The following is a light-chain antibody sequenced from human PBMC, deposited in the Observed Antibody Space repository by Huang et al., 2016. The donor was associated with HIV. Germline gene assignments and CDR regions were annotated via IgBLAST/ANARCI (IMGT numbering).Light chain of an antibody. CDR3: QRRSNWPS. V-gene: IGKV3-11*01. CDR2: DAS. J-gene: IGKJ4*02. CDR1: PNIRNY. Sequence: EMFLTQSPGTLSLSPGERATLSCRASPNIRNYLAWYQQKPGQAPRLLIHDASIRATGIPARFSGSGSGTDSTLTISRLEPEDSAFYYCQRRSNWPSFGGGTTVEI.